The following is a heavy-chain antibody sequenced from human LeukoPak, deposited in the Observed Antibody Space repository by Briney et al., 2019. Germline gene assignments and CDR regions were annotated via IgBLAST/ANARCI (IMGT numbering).Heavy chain of an antibody. CDR1: GFTFDDYA. CDR3: AKDSVGYYDSSGYYPYYYYYYYMDV. J-gene: IGHJ6*03. D-gene: IGHD3-22*01. Sequence: PGGSLRLSCAASGFTFDDYAMHWVRQAPGKGLEWVSGISWNSGSIGYADSVKGRFTISRDNAKNSLYLQMNSLRAEDTALYYCAKDSVGYYDSSGYYPYYYYYYYMDVWGKGTTVTVSS. V-gene: IGHV3-9*01. CDR2: ISWNSGSI.